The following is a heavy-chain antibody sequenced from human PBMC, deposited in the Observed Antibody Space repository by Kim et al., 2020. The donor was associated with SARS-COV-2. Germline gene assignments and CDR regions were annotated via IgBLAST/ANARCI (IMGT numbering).Heavy chain of an antibody. D-gene: IGHD5-18*01. Sequence: SETLSLTCAVYGGSFSGYYWSWIRQPPGKGLEWIGEINHSGSTNYNPSLKSRVTISVDTSKNQFSLKLSSVTAADTAVYYCARGLPQRRGYSYGPDYWG. J-gene: IGHJ4*01. V-gene: IGHV4-34*01. CDR1: GGSFSGYY. CDR3: ARGLPQRRGYSYGPDY. CDR2: INHSGST.